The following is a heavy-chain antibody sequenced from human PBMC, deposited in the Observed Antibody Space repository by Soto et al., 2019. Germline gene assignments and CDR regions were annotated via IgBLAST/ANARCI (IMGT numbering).Heavy chain of an antibody. Sequence: QITLKESGPTLVKPTQTLTLTCTFSGFSITTTGVEVGWIRQPPGKALEWLAVIFWTDEKRYSPSLRVRLSITKDTSKNQVVLTMTNMDPLDTATYYCARRARDSRDSYPRPFENWGRGTLVTVSS. CDR3: ARRARDSRDSYPRPFEN. D-gene: IGHD3-22*01. J-gene: IGHJ4*02. CDR2: IFWTDEK. V-gene: IGHV2-5*01. CDR1: GFSITTTGVE.